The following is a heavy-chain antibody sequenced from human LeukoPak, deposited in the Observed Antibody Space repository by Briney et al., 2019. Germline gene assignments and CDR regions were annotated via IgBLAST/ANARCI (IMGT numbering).Heavy chain of an antibody. J-gene: IGHJ4*02. CDR3: ARDRYYDILTGYYPFDY. V-gene: IGHV1-18*04. CDR1: GYTFTSYG. Sequence: RASVKVSCKASGYTFTSYGISWVQQAPGQGLEWMGWISAYNGNTNYAQKLQGRVTMTTDTSTSTAYMELRSLRSDDTAVYYCARDRYYDILTGYYPFDYWGQGTLVTVSS. D-gene: IGHD3-9*01. CDR2: ISAYNGNT.